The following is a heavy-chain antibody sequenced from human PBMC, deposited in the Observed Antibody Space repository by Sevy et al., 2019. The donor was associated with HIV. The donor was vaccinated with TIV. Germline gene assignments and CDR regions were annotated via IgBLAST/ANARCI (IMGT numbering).Heavy chain of an antibody. D-gene: IGHD6-13*01. J-gene: IGHJ6*02. CDR2: ISYDGSNK. V-gene: IGHV3-30-3*01. Sequence: GGSLRRSCAASGFTFSSYAMHWVRQAPGKGLEWVAVISYDGSNKYYEDSVKGRFTISRDNSKNTLYLQMNSLRAEDTAVYYCARGESSSWYGMDVWGQGTTVTVSS. CDR1: GFTFSSYA. CDR3: ARGESSSWYGMDV.